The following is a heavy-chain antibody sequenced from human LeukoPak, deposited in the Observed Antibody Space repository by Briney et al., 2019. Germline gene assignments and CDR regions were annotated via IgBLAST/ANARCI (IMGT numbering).Heavy chain of an antibody. CDR2: INPDGSER. CDR1: GFSFSSYY. D-gene: IGHD6-19*01. Sequence: GFPRLSCAASGFSFSSYYMSWVRQAPGKGLEWVALINPDGSERYYVDSVRGRFTISRDNAKNSLYLQMDSLRDDDTAMYFCTRDLAAVPGPRMDVWGQGTTVTVSS. V-gene: IGHV3-7*03. J-gene: IGHJ6*02. CDR3: TRDLAAVPGPRMDV.